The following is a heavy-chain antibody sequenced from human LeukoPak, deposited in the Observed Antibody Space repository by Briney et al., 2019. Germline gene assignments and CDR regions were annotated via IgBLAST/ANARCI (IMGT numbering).Heavy chain of an antibody. V-gene: IGHV3-48*01. D-gene: IGHD6-13*01. CDR2: ISSSSSTI. J-gene: IGHJ6*02. CDR1: GFTFSSYS. CDR3: AREGYSSSWDYYYGMDV. Sequence: GGSLRLSCVASGFTFSSYSMNWVRQAPGKGLEWVSYISSSSSTIYYADSVKGRFTISRDNAKNSLYLQMNSLRAEDTAVYYCAREGYSSSWDYYYGMDVWGQGTTVTVSS.